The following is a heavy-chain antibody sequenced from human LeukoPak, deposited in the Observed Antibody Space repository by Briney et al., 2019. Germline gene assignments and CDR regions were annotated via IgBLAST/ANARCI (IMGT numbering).Heavy chain of an antibody. V-gene: IGHV3-48*01. D-gene: IGHD6-19*01. CDR1: GFTFSSYA. Sequence: PGGSLRLSCAASGFTFSSYAITWVRQAPGKGLEWVSYISSSSSTIYYADSVKGRFTISRDNAKNSLYLQMNSLRAEDTAVYYCARDHRAIAVAGTGIYYYYGMDVWGQGTTVTVSS. J-gene: IGHJ6*02. CDR3: ARDHRAIAVAGTGIYYYYGMDV. CDR2: ISSSSSTI.